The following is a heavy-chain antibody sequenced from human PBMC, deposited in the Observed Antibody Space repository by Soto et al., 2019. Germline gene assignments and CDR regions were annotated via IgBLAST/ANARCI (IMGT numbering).Heavy chain of an antibody. J-gene: IGHJ6*03. V-gene: IGHV5-51*01. D-gene: IGHD3-10*01. CDR3: ARDYYGSGSYYSPYYYYYYMDV. Sequence: GESLKISCKGSGYSFTSYWIGWVRQMPGKGLEWMGIIYPGDSDTRYSPSFQGQVTISADKSISTAYMELRSLRSDDTAVYYCARDYYGSGSYYSPYYYYYYMDVWGKGTTVTVSS. CDR1: GYSFTSYW. CDR2: IYPGDSDT.